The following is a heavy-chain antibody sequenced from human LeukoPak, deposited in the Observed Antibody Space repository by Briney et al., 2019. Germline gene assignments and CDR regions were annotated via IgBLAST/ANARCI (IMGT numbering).Heavy chain of an antibody. Sequence: PSETLSLTCAVYGGSFSGYYWSWIRQPPGKGLEWTGEINHSGSTNYNPSLKSRVTISVDTSKNQFSLKLSSVTAADTAVYYCARGRGITFGGVSFFRKWFDPWGQGTLVTVSS. CDR2: INHSGST. CDR1: GGSFSGYY. CDR3: ARGRGITFGGVSFFRKWFDP. V-gene: IGHV4-34*01. D-gene: IGHD3-16*01. J-gene: IGHJ5*02.